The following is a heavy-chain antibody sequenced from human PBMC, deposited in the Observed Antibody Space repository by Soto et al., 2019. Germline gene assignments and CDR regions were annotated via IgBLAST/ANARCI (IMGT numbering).Heavy chain of an antibody. V-gene: IGHV4-61*01. CDR1: GDSVSTDRYF. D-gene: IGHD1-26*01. CDR2: ISYTGDT. CDR3: ARIVVGATVDL. J-gene: IGHJ5*02. Sequence: SETLSLTCSVSGDSVSTDRYFWAWIRQPPGKGLEWIAYISYTGDTNYNPSLKSRVTISIDTSRNQFSLTLTSVTAADTAVYFCARIVVGATVDLWGQGSLVTVSS.